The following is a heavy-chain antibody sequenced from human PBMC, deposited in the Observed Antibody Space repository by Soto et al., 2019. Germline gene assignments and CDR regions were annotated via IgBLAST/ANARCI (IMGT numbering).Heavy chain of an antibody. D-gene: IGHD3-10*01. CDR3: ARGGPASRRAGMDF. J-gene: IGHJ4*02. V-gene: IGHV3-48*02. CDR1: GFTFSSYS. Sequence: EVQLVESGGGLVQPGGSLRLSCAASGFTFSSYSMNWVRQSPGKGLEWVSYISSSSASIHYADSVKGRFTISRDNARKSLYLQVNSLRDEDTAVYYWARGGPASRRAGMDFWGQGTLVTVSS. CDR2: ISSSSASI.